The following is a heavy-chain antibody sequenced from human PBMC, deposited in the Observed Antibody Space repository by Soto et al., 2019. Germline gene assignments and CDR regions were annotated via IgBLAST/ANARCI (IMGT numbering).Heavy chain of an antibody. CDR2: INPSGGST. D-gene: IGHD2-21*02. Sequence: GASVKVSCKASGYTFTSYYMHWVRQAPGQGLEWMGIINPSGGSTSYAQKLKGRVTMTRDTSTSTVYMELSSLKSEDTAVYYCARDASFLGGNSYGWYFDLWGRGTLVTVSS. CDR3: ARDASFLGGNSYGWYFDL. J-gene: IGHJ2*01. CDR1: GYTFTSYY. V-gene: IGHV1-46*01.